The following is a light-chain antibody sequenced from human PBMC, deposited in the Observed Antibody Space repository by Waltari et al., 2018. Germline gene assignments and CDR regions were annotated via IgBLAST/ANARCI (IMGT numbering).Light chain of an antibody. CDR3: QQYSSSPVLFA. CDR1: ESVSSTY. V-gene: IGKV3-20*01. CDR2: GAS. J-gene: IGKJ3*01. Sequence: EIVLTQFPGTLFLSPGERATLSCRASESVSSTYLAWYQQKPGQAPRLLIYGASSRATGIPDRFSGSGSGTDFTLTISRLEPEDFAVYYCQQYSSSPVLFAFGPGTKVDIK.